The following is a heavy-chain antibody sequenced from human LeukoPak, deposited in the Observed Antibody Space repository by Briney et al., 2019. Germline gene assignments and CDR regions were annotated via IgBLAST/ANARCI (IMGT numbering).Heavy chain of an antibody. CDR2: IYYSGNT. Sequence: PSETLSLTCTVSGGSISSSSYYWGWIRQPPGKGLEWIGSIYYSGNTYYNPSLKSRVTISVDTSKNQFSLKLSSVTAADTAVYYCARDYGAAYCGGDCYGNDAFDIWGQGTMVTVSS. CDR3: ARDYGAAYCGGDCYGNDAFDI. D-gene: IGHD2-21*02. CDR1: GGSISSSSYY. V-gene: IGHV4-39*07. J-gene: IGHJ3*02.